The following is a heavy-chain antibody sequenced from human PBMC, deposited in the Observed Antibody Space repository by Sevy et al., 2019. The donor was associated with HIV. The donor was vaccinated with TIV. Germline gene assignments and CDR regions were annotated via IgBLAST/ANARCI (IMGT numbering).Heavy chain of an antibody. J-gene: IGHJ3*02. V-gene: IGHV7-4-1*02. D-gene: IGHD3-10*01. CDR1: GYTFTSYT. Sequence: ASVKVSCKASGYTFTSYTMNWVRQAPGQGLEWMGWINTNTGNPTYAQGFTGRFVLSLDTSVSTAYLQISSLKAEDTAVYYCARDSAPGVRGVIAFDIWGQGTMVTVSS. CDR2: INTNTGNP. CDR3: ARDSAPGVRGVIAFDI.